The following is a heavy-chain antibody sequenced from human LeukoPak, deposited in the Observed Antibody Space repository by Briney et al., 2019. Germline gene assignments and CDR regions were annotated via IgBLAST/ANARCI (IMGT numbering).Heavy chain of an antibody. CDR2: ISTASEYI. V-gene: IGHV3-21*01. D-gene: IGHD5-24*01. CDR1: GFTFSTYD. CDR3: AVATIKDYFDY. Sequence: KAGGSLRLSCAASGFTFSTYDMNWVRQTSDRGLEWVSSISTASEYIYYADSVKGRFTVSRDNAKNSLYLQMNSLRAEDTAVYYCAVATIKDYFDYWGQGTLVTVSS. J-gene: IGHJ4*02.